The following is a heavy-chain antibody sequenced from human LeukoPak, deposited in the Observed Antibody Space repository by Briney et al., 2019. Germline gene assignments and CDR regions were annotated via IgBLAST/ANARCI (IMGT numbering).Heavy chain of an antibody. CDR2: IYSGGST. V-gene: IGHV3-53*04. Sequence: GGSLRLSCAASGFTVSSNYMSWVRQAPGKGLEWVSVIYSGGSTYYADSVKGRFTISRHNSKSTLYLQMNSLRAEDTAVYYCARVNYYYGMDVWGQGTTVTVSS. J-gene: IGHJ6*02. CDR1: GFTVSSNY. CDR3: ARVNYYYGMDV.